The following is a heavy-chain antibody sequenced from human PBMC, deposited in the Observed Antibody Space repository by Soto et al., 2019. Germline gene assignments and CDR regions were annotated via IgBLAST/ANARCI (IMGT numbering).Heavy chain of an antibody. Sequence: EVQLVESGGGLVQPGGSLRLSCAASGFTFSDSWMDWVRQAPGKGPKWVANIKQDGSEKNYVDSVKGRFTISRDNAKNSLYLQMNSLRAEYTAVYYCASLGRHVWGQGTTVTVSS. J-gene: IGHJ6*02. CDR2: IKQDGSEK. D-gene: IGHD3-16*01. V-gene: IGHV3-7*01. CDR3: ASLGRHV. CDR1: GFTFSDSW.